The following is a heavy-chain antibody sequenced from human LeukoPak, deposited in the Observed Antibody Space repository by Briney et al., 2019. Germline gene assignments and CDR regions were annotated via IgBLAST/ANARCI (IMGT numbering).Heavy chain of an antibody. J-gene: IGHJ5*02. D-gene: IGHD1-26*01. CDR1: GGSISSYY. CDR2: IYYSGST. V-gene: IGHV4-59*01. CDR3: ARDLSGSYGCLFDP. Sequence: SETLSLTCTVSGGSISSYYRSWIRQPPGKGLEWIGYIYYSGSTNYNPSLKSRVSISVETYKNRFSLKLSSVTAADTAVYYCARDLSGSYGCLFDPWGQGTLVTVSS.